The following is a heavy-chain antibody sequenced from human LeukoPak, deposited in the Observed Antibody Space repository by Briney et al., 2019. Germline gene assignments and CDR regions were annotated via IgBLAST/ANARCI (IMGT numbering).Heavy chain of an antibody. D-gene: IGHD3/OR15-3a*01. V-gene: IGHV4-59*01. CDR2: IYYSGST. CDR3: ARGTHGDY. Sequence: SETLSLSCTVSGVSLSSYYWSWIRQPPGKGLEWIGYIYYSGSTNYNPSLKSRVTISVDTSKNQFSLKLNSVIAADTAVYYCARGTHGDYWGQGTLVTVSS. J-gene: IGHJ4*02. CDR1: GVSLSSYY.